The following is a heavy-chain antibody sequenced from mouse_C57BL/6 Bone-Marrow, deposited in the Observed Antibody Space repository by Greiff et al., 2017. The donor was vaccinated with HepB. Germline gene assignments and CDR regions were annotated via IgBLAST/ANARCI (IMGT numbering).Heavy chain of an antibody. CDR1: GFTFSDYY. Sequence: EVHLVESEGGLVQPGSSMKLSCTASGFTFSDYYMAWVRQVPEKGLEWVANINYDGSSTYYLDSLKSRFIISRDNAKNILYLQMSSLKSEDTATYYCARAYHSNPEAMDYWGQGTSVTVSS. CDR2: INYDGSST. D-gene: IGHD2-5*01. J-gene: IGHJ4*01. CDR3: ARAYHSNPEAMDY. V-gene: IGHV5-16*01.